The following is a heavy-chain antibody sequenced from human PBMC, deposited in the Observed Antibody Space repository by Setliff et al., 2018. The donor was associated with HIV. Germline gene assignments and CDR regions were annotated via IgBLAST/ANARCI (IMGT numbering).Heavy chain of an antibody. CDR1: GFSFRTYA. Sequence: PGGSLRLSCAASGFSFRTYAMSLVRQAPGKVLEWVSAISATAGDTYYADSVKGRFTISRDNSKNTLYLQMNSLKTEDTAVYYCTGDAYAEVGSDYWGQGTLVTVSS. J-gene: IGHJ4*02. V-gene: IGHV3-23*01. D-gene: IGHD1-1*01. CDR3: TGDAYAEVGSDY. CDR2: ISATAGDT.